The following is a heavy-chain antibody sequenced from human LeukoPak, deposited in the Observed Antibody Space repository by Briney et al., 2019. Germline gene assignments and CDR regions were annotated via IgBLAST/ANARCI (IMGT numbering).Heavy chain of an antibody. J-gene: IGHJ3*02. Sequence: GGSLRLSCAASGLTFSSYWMHWVRQVPGKGLVWVSRINSDGSDTNYADSVKGRFTISRDNAKNTLYPQMNSLRAEDTALYYCVSRYCSSINCYKASGSGAFDIWGQGTMVTVSS. V-gene: IGHV3-74*01. D-gene: IGHD2-2*02. CDR2: INSDGSDT. CDR1: GLTFSSYW. CDR3: VSRYCSSINCYKASGSGAFDI.